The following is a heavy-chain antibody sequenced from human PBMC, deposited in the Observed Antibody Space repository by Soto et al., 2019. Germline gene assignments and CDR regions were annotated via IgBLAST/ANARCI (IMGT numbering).Heavy chain of an antibody. Sequence: PSETLSLTCTVSGGSINSYYWSWIRQPPGKGLEWIGYIYYSGSTNYNPSLKSRVTISVDTSKNQFSLKLSSVTAADTAVYYCATTKLYYYGSGSYPSAYMDVWGKGTTVTVSS. J-gene: IGHJ6*03. CDR1: GGSINSYY. V-gene: IGHV4-59*01. CDR2: IYYSGST. D-gene: IGHD3-10*01. CDR3: ATTKLYYYGSGSYPSAYMDV.